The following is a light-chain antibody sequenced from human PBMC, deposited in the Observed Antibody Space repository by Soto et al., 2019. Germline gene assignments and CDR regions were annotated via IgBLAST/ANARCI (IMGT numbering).Light chain of an antibody. Sequence: EIVLTQSPGTLSLSPGERATLSCRASQSVNGNYLAWYQQKPGQAPRLLISGASSRATGIPDRFSGSGSGTDFTLTISRLEPEDFAVYYCQQYGGSPLVTFGGGTKVEIK. CDR1: QSVNGNY. CDR2: GAS. V-gene: IGKV3-20*01. J-gene: IGKJ4*01. CDR3: QQYGGSPLVT.